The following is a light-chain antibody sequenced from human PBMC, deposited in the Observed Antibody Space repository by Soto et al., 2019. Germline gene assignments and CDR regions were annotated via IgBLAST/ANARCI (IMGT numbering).Light chain of an antibody. J-gene: IGLJ3*02. V-gene: IGLV2-14*03. CDR3: TSHTSSTTL. CDR2: DVF. Sequence: QSALTQPASVSGWLGQSITISCAGTSSDVGGENFVSWYQQHPGRAPKLMIYDVFNRPSGVSNRFSASKSGNTASLTISGLQAEDEADYYCTSHTSSTTLFGGGTKLTVL. CDR1: SSDVGGENF.